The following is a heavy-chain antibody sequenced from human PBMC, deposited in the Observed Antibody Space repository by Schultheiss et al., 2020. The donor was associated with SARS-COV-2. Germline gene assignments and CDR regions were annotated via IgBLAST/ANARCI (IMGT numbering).Heavy chain of an antibody. V-gene: IGHV1-8*02. CDR2: MNPNSANT. D-gene: IGHD2-15*01. J-gene: IGHJ5*02. CDR3: AREGGSGGINNWFDP. CDR1: GGTFSSYA. Sequence: ASVKVSCKASGGTFSSYAISWVRQAPGQGLEWMGWMNPNSANTGYAQKFQGRVTMTRDTSISTAYMELSRLRSDDTAVYYCAREGGSGGINNWFDPWGQGTLVTVSS.